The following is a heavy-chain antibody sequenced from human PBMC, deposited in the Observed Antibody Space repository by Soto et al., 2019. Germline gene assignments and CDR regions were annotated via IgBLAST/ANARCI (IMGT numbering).Heavy chain of an antibody. CDR1: GYSFTDFA. D-gene: IGHD3-9*01. V-gene: IGHV1-3*01. CDR2: IFAGNGDT. Sequence: QVQLVQSGAEVKKPGASMKVSCKASGYSFTDFAIHWVRQAPGQRLEWMGWIFAGNGDTKYLQKFQDRVTLTRDTVASSTYLELTSLRSDDTAVYYCARNVPNTGYYNHWGQGTLVTVTS. J-gene: IGHJ4*02. CDR3: ARNVPNTGYYNH.